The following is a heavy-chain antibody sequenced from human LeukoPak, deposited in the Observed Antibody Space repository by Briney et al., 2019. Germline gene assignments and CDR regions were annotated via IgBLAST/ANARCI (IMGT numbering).Heavy chain of an antibody. J-gene: IGHJ4*02. CDR3: ARGGDVVATPFDY. CDR1: GGSISSYS. CDR2: IYYSGST. V-gene: IGHV4-59*01. Sequence: SETLSLTCTVSGGSISSYSWSWIRQPPGKGLEWIGYIYYSGSTNYNPSLKSRVTISVDTSKNQFSLKLSSATAADTAVYYCARGGDVVATPFDYWGQGTLVTVSS. D-gene: IGHD5-12*01.